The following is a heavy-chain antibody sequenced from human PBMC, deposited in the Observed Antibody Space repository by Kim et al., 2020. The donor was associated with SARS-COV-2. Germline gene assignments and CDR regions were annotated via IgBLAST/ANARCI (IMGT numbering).Heavy chain of an antibody. J-gene: IGHJ6*02. CDR1: GGTFSAYG. V-gene: IGHV1-69*04. D-gene: IGHD3-10*01. Sequence: SVKVSCKASGGTFSAYGISWARRAPGQGLEWMGRFVPITGTGNYAQKCQGRITITADKSSTTGYMDLSSLRSEDTAVYFCARSSGLYGLDGWGQGTTV. CDR3: ARSSGLYGLDG. CDR2: FVPITGTG.